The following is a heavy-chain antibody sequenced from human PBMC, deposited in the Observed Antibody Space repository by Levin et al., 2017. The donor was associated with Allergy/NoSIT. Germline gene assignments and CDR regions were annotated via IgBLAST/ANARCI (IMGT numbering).Heavy chain of an antibody. V-gene: IGHV1-69*04. CDR1: GGTFSSYA. J-gene: IGHJ4*02. CDR2: IIPILGIA. D-gene: IGHD6-25*01. CDR3: ARSVKSQIEKQRPSDY. Sequence: GASVKVSCKASGGTFSSYAISWVRQAPGQGLEWMGRIIPILGIANYAQKFQGRVTITADKSTSTAYMELSSLRSEDTAVYYCARSVKSQIEKQRPSDYWGQGTLVTVSS.